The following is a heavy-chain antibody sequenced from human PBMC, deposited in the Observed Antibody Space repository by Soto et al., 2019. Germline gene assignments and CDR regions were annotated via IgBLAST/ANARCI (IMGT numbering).Heavy chain of an antibody. CDR2: INDSGST. V-gene: IGHV4-61*01. CDR1: GGCVSSGSYY. CDR3: ARGRGWLLFDY. J-gene: IGHJ4*02. D-gene: IGHD6-19*01. Sequence: QVQLQESGPGLVKPSDTLSLTCTVSGGCVSSGSYYWSWIRQPPGKGLEWIGYINDSGSTNYKPSLKSRVTISVDTSKNLFSLNLTSVTAADTAVYYCARGRGWLLFDYWGQGTLVTVSS.